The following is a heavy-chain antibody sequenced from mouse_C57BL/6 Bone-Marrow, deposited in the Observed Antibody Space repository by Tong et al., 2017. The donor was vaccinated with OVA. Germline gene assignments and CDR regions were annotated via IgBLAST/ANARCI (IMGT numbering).Heavy chain of an antibody. CDR3: AREGRSFAY. CDR1: GFNIKDYY. V-gene: IGHV14-2*01. J-gene: IGHJ3*01. Sequence: EVQLQESGAELVKPGASVKLSCTASGFNIKDYYMHWVKQRTEQGLEWIGRIDPDDGESKYAPKFQGKVTIAADTSSNSAYLHISSLTSEDTSDYYCAREGRSFAYWGQGTLVTVSS. CDR2: IDPDDGES.